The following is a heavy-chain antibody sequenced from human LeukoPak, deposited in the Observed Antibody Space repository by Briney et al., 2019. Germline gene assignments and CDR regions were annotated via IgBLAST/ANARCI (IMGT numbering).Heavy chain of an antibody. D-gene: IGHD5-18*01. CDR2: ISFDGNNR. Sequence: PGRSLRLSCAASGFTFSSYAMHWVRQAPGKGLEWVAVISFDGNNRYYADSVKGRFTISRDNSKNTLYLQMNSMRVEDTAVYYCARETLHTAMITSSDYWGQGTLVTVSS. CDR1: GFTFSSYA. V-gene: IGHV3-30-3*01. CDR3: ARETLHTAMITSSDY. J-gene: IGHJ4*02.